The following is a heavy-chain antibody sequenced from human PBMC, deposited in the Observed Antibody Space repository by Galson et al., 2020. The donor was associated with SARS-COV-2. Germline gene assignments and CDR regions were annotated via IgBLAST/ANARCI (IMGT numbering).Heavy chain of an antibody. CDR2: FDPEDGET. J-gene: IGHJ5*02. CDR3: ATGPGEAVAGCFDP. Sequence: ASVKVSCKVSGYTLTELSMHWVRQAPGKGLEWMGGFDPEDGETIYAQKFQGRVTMTEDTSTDTAYMELSSLRSEDTAVYYCATGPGEAVAGCFDPWGQGTLVTVSS. V-gene: IGHV1-24*01. CDR1: GYTLTELS. D-gene: IGHD6-19*01.